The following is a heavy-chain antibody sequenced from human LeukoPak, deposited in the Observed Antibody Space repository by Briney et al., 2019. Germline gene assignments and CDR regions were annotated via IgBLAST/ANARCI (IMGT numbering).Heavy chain of an antibody. CDR1: GGSISSYY. V-gene: IGHV4-59*01. J-gene: IGHJ5*02. Sequence: SETLSLTCTVSGGSISSYYWSWIRQPPGKGLEWIGYINYSGSANYNPSLKSRVTISVDTSKNQFSLKLSSVTAADTAVYYCARSLSRRWFDPWGQGTLVTVSS. CDR3: ARSLSRRWFDP. CDR2: INYSGSA.